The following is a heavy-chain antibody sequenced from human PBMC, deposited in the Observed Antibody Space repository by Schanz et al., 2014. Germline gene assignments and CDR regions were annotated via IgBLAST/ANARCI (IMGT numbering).Heavy chain of an antibody. J-gene: IGHJ4*02. CDR1: GFTFSSYG. D-gene: IGHD2-2*01. V-gene: IGHV3-30*18. CDR2: MSYDGSIK. CDR3: AKDSTHIDIVLVPTAIDY. Sequence: QVPLVESGGGVVQPGRSLRLSCAASGFTFSSYGMHWVLQAPGKGLEWVAAMSYDGSIKYYGDSVKGRFTISRDNSKNTLYLHMNTLRSEDTAVYYCAKDSTHIDIVLVPTAIDYWGQGTLVTVSS.